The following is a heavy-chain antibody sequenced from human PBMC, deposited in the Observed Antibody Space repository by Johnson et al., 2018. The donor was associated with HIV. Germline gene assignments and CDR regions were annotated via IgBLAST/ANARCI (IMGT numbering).Heavy chain of an antibody. D-gene: IGHD4-17*01. CDR2: IRYDGSNK. Sequence: QVLLLESGGGLVQPGGSLRLSCAASGFTFSSYGMHWVRQAPGKGLEWVAFIRYDGSNKYYADSVKGRFTISRDNSKNTLYLQMNSLRAEDTAVYYCAKVNGDYKTDAFDIWGQGTMVTVSS. CDR1: GFTFSSYG. J-gene: IGHJ3*02. CDR3: AKVNGDYKTDAFDI. V-gene: IGHV3-30*02.